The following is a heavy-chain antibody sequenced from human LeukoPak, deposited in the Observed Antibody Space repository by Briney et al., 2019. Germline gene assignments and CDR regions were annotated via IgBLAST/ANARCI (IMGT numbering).Heavy chain of an antibody. J-gene: IGHJ6*02. CDR2: IRHDGNDK. CDR3: ARGFLQWLVGPGYYYYGMDV. D-gene: IGHD6-19*01. V-gene: IGHV3-30*02. Sequence: GGSLRLSCVASGFTFTSYGMHWVRQAPGKGLEWVALIRHDGNDKYYAETVKGRFTISRDNSNNTLYLQMNTLRAEDTAVYYCARGFLQWLVGPGYYYYGMDVWGQGTTVTVSS. CDR1: GFTFTSYG.